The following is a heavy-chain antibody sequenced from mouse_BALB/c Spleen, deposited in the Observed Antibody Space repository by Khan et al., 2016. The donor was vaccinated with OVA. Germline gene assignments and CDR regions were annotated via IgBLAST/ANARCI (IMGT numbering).Heavy chain of an antibody. V-gene: IGHV2-3*01. Sequence: VQLQESGLGLVAPSQSLSITCTVSGFSLTYYGVNWVRQPPGKGLEWLGVIWGDGTTKYHSGLKSRLSITKDNSKSQVLLKLNRLQTDDTATYYYAKFTTATGNYYVMSYWCQGTSVTVST. J-gene: IGHJ4*01. D-gene: IGHD1-2*01. CDR2: IWGDGTT. CDR3: AKFTTATGNYYVMSY. CDR1: GFSLTYYG.